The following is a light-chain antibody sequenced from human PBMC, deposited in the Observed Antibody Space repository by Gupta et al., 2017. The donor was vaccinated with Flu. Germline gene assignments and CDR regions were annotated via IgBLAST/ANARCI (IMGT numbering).Light chain of an antibody. CDR3: QQGDNTPRT. CDR2: AAF. J-gene: IGKJ1*01. V-gene: IGKV1-39*01. CDR1: QGISTY. Sequence: DIQMTQSPSSLSASVGDRVTITCRASQGISTYLNWYQQKPGKAPKLLVYAAFTLQSGVPSRFSGSGSGTDFTLTISRLQPEDFATYYCQQGDNTPRTFGQGTKVEIK.